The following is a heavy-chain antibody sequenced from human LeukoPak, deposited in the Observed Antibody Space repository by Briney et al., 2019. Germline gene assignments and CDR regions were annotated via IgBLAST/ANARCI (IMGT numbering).Heavy chain of an antibody. J-gene: IGHJ4*02. Sequence: GGSLTLSCVASGFTFSSFQMNWVRQAPGKGLEWVSYISSSGSIMFYADSVKGRFTISRDNAKNSLYLHMNSLRAEDTAVYYCARTPTYYDILTDYPYYFDYWGQGTLDPVSS. CDR1: GFTFSSFQ. CDR3: ARTPTYYDILTDYPYYFDY. V-gene: IGHV3-48*03. CDR2: ISSSGSIM. D-gene: IGHD3-9*01.